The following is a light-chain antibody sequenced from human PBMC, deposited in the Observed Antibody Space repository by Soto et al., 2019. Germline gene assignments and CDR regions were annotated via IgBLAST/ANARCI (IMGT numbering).Light chain of an antibody. Sequence: QSALTQPRSVSGSPGQSVTISCTGTRRDVGGYNYVSWYQQHPGKAPKLMIYDVSKRPSGVPDRFSGSKSGNTASLTISGLQAEDEADYYCCSYAGSYTFVVFGTGTKVTVL. V-gene: IGLV2-11*01. CDR3: CSYAGSYTFVV. CDR2: DVS. CDR1: RRDVGGYNY. J-gene: IGLJ1*01.